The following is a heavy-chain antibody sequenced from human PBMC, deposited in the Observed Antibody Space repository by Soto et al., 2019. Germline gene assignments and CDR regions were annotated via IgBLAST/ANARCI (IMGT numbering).Heavy chain of an antibody. D-gene: IGHD6-19*01. CDR2: ISSGSYI. CDR1: GCTFSTHG. CDR3: TRRNNSGYYFFDS. V-gene: IGHV3-21*01. Sequence: GGSLRLSCAASGCTFSTHGMNWVRQAPGKGLEWVSSISSGSYIYYADSVKGRFAISRDNAKNSLYLQMNSLRAEETVIYHCTRRNNSGYYFFDSWARGTLVTVSS. J-gene: IGHJ4*02.